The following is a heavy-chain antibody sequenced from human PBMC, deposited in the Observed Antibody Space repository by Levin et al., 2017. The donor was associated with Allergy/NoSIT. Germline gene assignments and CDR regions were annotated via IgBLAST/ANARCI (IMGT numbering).Heavy chain of an antibody. Sequence: SGPTLVKPTETLTVTCTFSGFLLSTSGLGVGWIRRPPGKALEWLALIFWNNDKRYGPSLKSRPTITKDTSKNQVVPTMTNMDPVDTATYYCARLWFGELPDAFDTWGQGTMITVSS. CDR2: IFWNNDK. CDR1: GFLLSTSGLG. V-gene: IGHV2-5*01. D-gene: IGHD3-10*01. J-gene: IGHJ3*02. CDR3: ARLWFGELPDAFDT.